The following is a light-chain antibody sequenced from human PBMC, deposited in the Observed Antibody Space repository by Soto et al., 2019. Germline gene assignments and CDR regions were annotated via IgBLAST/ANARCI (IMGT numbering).Light chain of an antibody. CDR2: DAS. Sequence: EIVLTQSPATLSFSPGERGTLSCRASQNIDISLAWYQQKPGQAPRLLIYDASNRATGFPGRFSGSGSGTDFTLTISSPEPEDSAVYYCQQRFSWPRTFGQGTKVAIK. V-gene: IGKV3-11*01. CDR1: QNIDIS. J-gene: IGKJ1*01. CDR3: QQRFSWPRT.